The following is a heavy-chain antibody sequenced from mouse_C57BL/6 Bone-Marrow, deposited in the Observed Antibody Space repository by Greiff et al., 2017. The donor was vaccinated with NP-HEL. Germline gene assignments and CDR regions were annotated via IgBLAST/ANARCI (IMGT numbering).Heavy chain of an antibody. CDR2: IDPENGDT. Sequence: VQLQQSGAELVRPGASVKLSCTASGFNIKDDYMHWVKQRPEQGLEWIGWIDPENGDTEYASKFQGKATITADPSSNTAYLQLSSLTSEDTAVYYCTTPYGSSGSYAMDYWGQGTSVTVSS. D-gene: IGHD1-1*01. J-gene: IGHJ4*01. CDR1: GFNIKDDY. V-gene: IGHV14-4*01. CDR3: TTPYGSSGSYAMDY.